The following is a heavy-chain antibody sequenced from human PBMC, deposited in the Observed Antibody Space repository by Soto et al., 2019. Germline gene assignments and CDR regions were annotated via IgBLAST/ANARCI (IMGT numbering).Heavy chain of an antibody. CDR3: TREDF. Sequence: ASVKFSCKASGYTFTSYYIHWVRQAPGQGLEWMGWIHPNTGDTVYAQNFQGRVTLTRDTSISTIYMGLGRLTSDDTALYFCTREDFWGQGTLVTVSS. J-gene: IGHJ4*01. CDR2: IHPNTGDT. CDR1: GYTFTSYY. V-gene: IGHV1-2*02.